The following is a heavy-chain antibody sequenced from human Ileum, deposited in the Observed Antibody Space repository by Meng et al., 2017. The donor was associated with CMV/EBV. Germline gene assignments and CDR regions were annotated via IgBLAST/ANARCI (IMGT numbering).Heavy chain of an antibody. V-gene: IGHV3-74*01. CDR2: INSDGSTT. CDR1: CSSYW. Sequence: CSSYWMHWVRQVPGKGLVWVSHINSDGSTTRHADSVKGRFTISRDNAKNTLYLQMNSLRAEDTAVYYCVRDVLGSCRGTSCYRLSPWGQGTLVTVSS. J-gene: IGHJ5*02. CDR3: VRDVLGSCRGTSCYRLSP. D-gene: IGHD2-2*01.